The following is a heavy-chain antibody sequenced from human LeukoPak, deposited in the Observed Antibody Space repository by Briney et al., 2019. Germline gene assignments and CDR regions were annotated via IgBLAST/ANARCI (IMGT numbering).Heavy chain of an antibody. Sequence: GGSLRLSCAASGFTVSSNYMSWVRQAPGKGLEWVSVIYSGGSTYYADSVKGRFTICRHNSKNTLYLQMNSLRAEDTAVYYCARVPSMVRGVIAYYYYGMDVWGQGTTVTVSS. V-gene: IGHV3-53*04. CDR2: IYSGGST. CDR1: GFTVSSNY. J-gene: IGHJ6*02. D-gene: IGHD3-10*01. CDR3: ARVPSMVRGVIAYYYYGMDV.